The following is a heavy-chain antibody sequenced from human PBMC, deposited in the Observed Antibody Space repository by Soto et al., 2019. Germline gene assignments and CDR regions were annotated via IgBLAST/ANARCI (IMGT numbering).Heavy chain of an antibody. Sequence: SETLSLTCTVSGCSISSYYWSWIRQPPGKGLEWIAYIYYSGSTNYNPSLKSRVTISVDTSKKQFSLKLSSVTAADTAVYYCARVGGINWFDPWGQGTLVTVSS. CDR3: ARVGGINWFDP. V-gene: IGHV4-59*01. D-gene: IGHD1-20*01. CDR1: GCSISSYY. CDR2: IYYSGST. J-gene: IGHJ5*02.